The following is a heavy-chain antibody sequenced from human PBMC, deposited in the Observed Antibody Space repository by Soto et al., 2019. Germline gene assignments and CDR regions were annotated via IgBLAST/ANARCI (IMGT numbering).Heavy chain of an antibody. CDR3: ARRDSRGCFRGAGGRAYYYDYGIDV. J-gene: IGHJ6*02. D-gene: IGHD6-19*01. CDR2: INPNSGGT. V-gene: IGHV1-2*02. CDR1: GYTFTGYY. Sequence: ASVKVSCKASGYTFTGYYMHWVRQAPGQGLEWMGWINPNSGGTNYAQKFQGRVTMTRDTSISTAYMELSRLRSDDTAVYYCARRDSRGCFRGAGGRAYYYDYGIDVWGQGTTVTVSS.